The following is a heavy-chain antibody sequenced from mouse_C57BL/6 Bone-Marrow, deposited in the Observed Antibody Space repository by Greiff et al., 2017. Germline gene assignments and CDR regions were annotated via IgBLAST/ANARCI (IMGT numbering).Heavy chain of an antibody. J-gene: IGHJ4*01. CDR2: IYPRSGNT. V-gene: IGHV1-81*01. Sequence: QVQLKESGAELARPGASVKLSCKASGYTFTSYGISWVKQRTGQGLEWIGEIYPRSGNTYYNEKFKGKATLTANKSSSTAYMELRSLTSEDSAVYFYAMVTTLYYYAMDYWGQGTSVTVSS. CDR1: GYTFTSYG. CDR3: AMVTTLYYYAMDY. D-gene: IGHD2-1*01.